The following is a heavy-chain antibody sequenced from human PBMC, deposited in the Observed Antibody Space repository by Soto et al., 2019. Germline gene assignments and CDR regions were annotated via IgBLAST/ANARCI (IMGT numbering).Heavy chain of an antibody. V-gene: IGHV3-23*01. CDR3: AKWDIAAAGTSDSPLDY. Sequence: GGSLRLSFAASGFTFSSYAMSWVRQAPGKGLEWVSAISGSGGSTYYADSVKGRFTISRDNSKNTLYLQMNSLRAEDTAVYYCAKWDIAAAGTSDSPLDYWGQGTLVTVSS. D-gene: IGHD6-13*01. CDR2: ISGSGGST. J-gene: IGHJ4*02. CDR1: GFTFSSYA.